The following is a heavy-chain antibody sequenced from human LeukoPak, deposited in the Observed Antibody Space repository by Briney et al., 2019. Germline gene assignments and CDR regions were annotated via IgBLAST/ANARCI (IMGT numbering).Heavy chain of an antibody. CDR1: GGTFSSYA. V-gene: IGHV1-69*05. D-gene: IGHD6-6*01. Sequence: SVKVSCKASGGTFSSYAISWVRQAPGQGLEWMGGIIPIFGTANYAQKFQGRVTMTTDTSTSTAYMELRSLRSDDTAVYYCASQSARHYYYYGMDVWGQGTTVTVSS. J-gene: IGHJ6*02. CDR2: IIPIFGTA. CDR3: ASQSARHYYYYGMDV.